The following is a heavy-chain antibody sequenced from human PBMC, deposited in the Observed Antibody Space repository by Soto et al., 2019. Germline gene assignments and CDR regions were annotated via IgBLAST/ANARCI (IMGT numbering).Heavy chain of an antibody. CDR2: IIPIFGTA. CDR1: GGTFSRYA. D-gene: IGHD3-22*01. CDR3: ARMDPYYYDSSGYPNDAFDI. J-gene: IGHJ3*02. V-gene: IGHV1-69*13. Sequence: ASVKVSCKASGGTFSRYAISWVRQAPGQGLEWMGGIIPIFGTANYAQKFQGRVTITADESTSTAYMELSSLRSEDTAVYYCARMDPYYYDSSGYPNDAFDIWGQGTMVT.